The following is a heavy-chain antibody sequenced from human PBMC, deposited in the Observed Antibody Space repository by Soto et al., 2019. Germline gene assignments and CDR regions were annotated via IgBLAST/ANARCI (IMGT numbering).Heavy chain of an antibody. CDR1: GGTFSSYG. CDR2: IIPLFGTT. CDR3: ARAHGSSWYNWFAP. J-gene: IGHJ5*02. Sequence: ASVKVSCKAYGGTFSSYGISWVRQAPGQGLEWMGGIIPLFGTTNFAHKFKGRVTITADESTSTVYMELSSLRFEDTAIYYCARAHGSSWYNWFAPWGQGTLVTVSS. V-gene: IGHV1-69*13. D-gene: IGHD6-19*01.